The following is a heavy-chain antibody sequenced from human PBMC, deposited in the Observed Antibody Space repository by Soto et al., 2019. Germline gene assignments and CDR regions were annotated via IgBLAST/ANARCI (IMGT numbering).Heavy chain of an antibody. V-gene: IGHV1-18*01. CDR3: ARGRSGGLSGGAFDV. Sequence: GASVKVSCKASGHTFTSYGSSRVRQAPGQGLEWMGWISAYNGNTNYAKKLQGRVTMTTDTSTSTAYMELSSLRSEDTAVYYCARGRSGGLSGGAFDVWGQGTMVTVSS. J-gene: IGHJ3*01. CDR2: ISAYNGNT. D-gene: IGHD2-15*01. CDR1: GHTFTSYG.